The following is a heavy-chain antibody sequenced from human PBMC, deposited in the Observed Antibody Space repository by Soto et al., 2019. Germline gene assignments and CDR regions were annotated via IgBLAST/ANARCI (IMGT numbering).Heavy chain of an antibody. J-gene: IGHJ4*02. CDR1: GFSFSSYG. Sequence: QVQLVESGGGVVQPGRSLRLSCAASGFSFSSYGMHWVRQAPGKGLEWVAMISYDGTDEYYADSVKGRFTISRDNSKNAVYLQMRSLRAEDTAVYYCAKQKSDWNDPFDYWGQGTLVTVSS. CDR2: ISYDGTDE. CDR3: AKQKSDWNDPFDY. V-gene: IGHV3-30*18. D-gene: IGHD1-1*01.